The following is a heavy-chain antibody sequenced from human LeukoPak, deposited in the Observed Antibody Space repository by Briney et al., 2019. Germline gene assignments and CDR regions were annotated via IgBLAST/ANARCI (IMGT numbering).Heavy chain of an antibody. CDR3: ARRSYYEDYYYGMDV. CDR2: IYPGDSDT. CDR1: GYSFTSYW. Sequence: HGESLKISCKGSGYSFTSYWIGWLRQMPGRGLEWMGIIYPGDSDTRYSPSFQGQVTISADKSISTAYLQWSSLKASDTAMYYCARRSYYEDYYYGMDVWGQGTTVTVSS. V-gene: IGHV5-51*01. D-gene: IGHD1-26*01. J-gene: IGHJ6*02.